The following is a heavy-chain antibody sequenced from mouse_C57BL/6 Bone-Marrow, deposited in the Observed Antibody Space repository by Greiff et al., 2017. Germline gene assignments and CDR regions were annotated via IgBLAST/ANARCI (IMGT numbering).Heavy chain of an antibody. V-gene: IGHV14-4*01. CDR2: IDPENGAT. Sequence: VQLQQSGAELVRPGASVKLSCPASGFNIKDDYMHWVQQRPEQGLEWIGWIDPENGATEYASKFQGKATITADTSSNTAFVQRSSLTSEDTAVYYCTQLALDYWGQGTTLTVSS. D-gene: IGHD2-12*01. J-gene: IGHJ2*01. CDR1: GFNIKDDY. CDR3: TQLALDY.